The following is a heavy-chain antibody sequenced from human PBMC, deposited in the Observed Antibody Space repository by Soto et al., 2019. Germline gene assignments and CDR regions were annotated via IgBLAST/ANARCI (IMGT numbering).Heavy chain of an antibody. Sequence: QVQLQESGPGLVKPSETLSLSCTVSGGSISSYYWSWIRQPPGKGLEWIGYIYYSGSTNYNTSLKSRVTRSVDTSKNQFSLKLSSVTAADTAVYYCARHLGYDSSGYYRNWFDPWGQGTLVTVSS. CDR3: ARHLGYDSSGYYRNWFDP. CDR2: IYYSGST. J-gene: IGHJ5*02. V-gene: IGHV4-59*08. CDR1: GGSISSYY. D-gene: IGHD3-22*01.